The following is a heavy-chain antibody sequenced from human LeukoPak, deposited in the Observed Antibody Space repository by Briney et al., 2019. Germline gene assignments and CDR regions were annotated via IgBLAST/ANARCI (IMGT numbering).Heavy chain of an antibody. D-gene: IGHD3-22*01. CDR2: IYYSGST. CDR3: ARVMSLSSSGYWDYYYYGMDV. CDR1: GGSISSYY. V-gene: IGHV4-59*01. J-gene: IGHJ6*02. Sequence: SETLSLTCTVSGGSISSYYWSWIRQPPGKGLEWIGYIYYSGSTNYNPSLKSRVTISVDPSKNQFSLKLSSVTAADTAVYYCARVMSLSSSGYWDYYYYGMDVWGQGTTVTVSS.